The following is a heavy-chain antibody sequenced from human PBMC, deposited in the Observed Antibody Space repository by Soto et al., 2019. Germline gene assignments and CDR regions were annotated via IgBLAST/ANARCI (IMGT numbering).Heavy chain of an antibody. CDR3: AISQDRGGRTTFIY. J-gene: IGHJ4*02. D-gene: IGHD3-16*01. CDR1: GFTFDDNA. Sequence: GGSLRLSCAVSGFTFDDNAMHWVRQAPEKGLEWVSGINWKSDIGYADSVKGRFTISRDNAENSLYLQMNSLRAEDTALYYCAISQDRGGRTTFIYWGQGTLVTVSS. V-gene: IGHV3-9*01. CDR2: INWKSDI.